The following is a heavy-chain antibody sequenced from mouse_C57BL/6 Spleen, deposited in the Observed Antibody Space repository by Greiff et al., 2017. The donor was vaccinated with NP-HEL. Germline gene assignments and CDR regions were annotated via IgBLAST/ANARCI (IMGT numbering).Heavy chain of an antibody. Sequence: VQLKESGPELVKPGASVKISCKASGYAFSSSWMNWVKQRPGKGLEWIGRIYPGDGDTNYNGKFKGKATLTADKSSSTAYMQLSSLTSEDSAVYFCARGDYSNYPFAYWGQGTLVTVSA. D-gene: IGHD2-5*01. CDR2: IYPGDGDT. CDR3: ARGDYSNYPFAY. CDR1: GYAFSSSW. J-gene: IGHJ3*01. V-gene: IGHV1-82*01.